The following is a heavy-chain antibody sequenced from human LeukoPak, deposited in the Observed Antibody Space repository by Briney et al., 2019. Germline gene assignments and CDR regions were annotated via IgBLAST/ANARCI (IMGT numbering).Heavy chain of an antibody. D-gene: IGHD4-17*01. CDR1: GGSINSRSYY. CDR3: ARRATTVTTGYYYYYMDV. Sequence: PSETLSLTCTVSGGSINSRSYYWGWIRQPPGKGLEWIGSVYYGGTTYYNPSLKSRVTISENTSSNQFSLKLSALTAADTAVYYCARRATTVTTGYYYYYMDVWGKGTTVTVSS. V-gene: IGHV4-39*01. CDR2: VYYGGTT. J-gene: IGHJ6*03.